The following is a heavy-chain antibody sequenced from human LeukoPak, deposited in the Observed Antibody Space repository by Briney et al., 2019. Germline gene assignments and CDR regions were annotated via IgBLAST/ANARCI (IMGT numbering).Heavy chain of an antibody. D-gene: IGHD6-19*01. Sequence: PSETLSLTCTVSGGSISSSSYYWGWIRQPPGKGLEWIGSIYYSGSTYYNPSLKSRVTISVDTSKNQFSLKLSSVTAADTAVYYCARAGGSGFHFDYWGQGTRVTVSS. CDR3: ARAGGSGFHFDY. J-gene: IGHJ4*02. V-gene: IGHV4-39*01. CDR2: IYYSGST. CDR1: GGSISSSSYY.